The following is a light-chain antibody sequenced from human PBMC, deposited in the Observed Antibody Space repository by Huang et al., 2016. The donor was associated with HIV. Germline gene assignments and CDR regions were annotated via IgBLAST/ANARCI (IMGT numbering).Light chain of an antibody. Sequence: ERVMTQSPDILSVSPGETATLSCRASQDVSSNLALYRQKPGQAPSLLILGASTRVSGIPARFNGSGSGIAFTLTISSVQSEDFAVYYCQQYNNWPRTFGQGTKLEIK. J-gene: IGKJ2*01. CDR2: GAS. CDR3: QQYNNWPRT. V-gene: IGKV3-15*01. CDR1: QDVSSN.